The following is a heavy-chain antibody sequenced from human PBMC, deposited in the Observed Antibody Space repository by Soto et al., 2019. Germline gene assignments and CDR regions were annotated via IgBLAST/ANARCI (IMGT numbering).Heavy chain of an antibody. CDR2: LYYGRSA. CDR1: CDSNSSYY. J-gene: IGHJ4*02. V-gene: IGHV4-59*01. Sequence: QVQLQESGPGLVKPSETLSLTCAVSCDSNSSYYCMWIRHPPGKGLESIGYLYYGRSANYNPSIKSRVTLSVDTSTNQCSLTLSSMTAADTAVYYCALRSMAVVPEYWGQGTLVTVSS. CDR3: ALRSMAVVPEY. D-gene: IGHD3-22*01.